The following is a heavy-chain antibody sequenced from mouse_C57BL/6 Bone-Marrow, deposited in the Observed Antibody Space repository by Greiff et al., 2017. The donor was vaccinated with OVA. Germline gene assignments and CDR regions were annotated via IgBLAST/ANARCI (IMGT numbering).Heavy chain of an antibody. CDR3: ARLGGYYDGY. CDR2: IDPANGNT. Sequence: DVQLQESGAELVKPGASVKLSCTASGFNIKDNYMNWVRQRPEQGLEWIGRIDPANGNTEYDPKFQGKATLTADTSSNTAYLQLSSLTSADTAVYYCARLGGYYDGYWGQGTTLTVSS. V-gene: IGHV14-3*02. J-gene: IGHJ2*01. CDR1: GFNIKDNY.